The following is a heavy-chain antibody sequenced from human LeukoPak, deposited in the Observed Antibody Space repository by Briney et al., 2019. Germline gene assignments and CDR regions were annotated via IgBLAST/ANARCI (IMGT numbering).Heavy chain of an antibody. CDR3: ARHGVVAGHNWFDP. CDR1: GGSISSYY. V-gene: IGHV4-59*08. D-gene: IGHD6-19*01. J-gene: IGHJ5*02. CDR2: IYYSGST. Sequence: SETLSLTCTVSGGSISSYYWSWIRQPPGKGLEWIGYIYYSGSTNYNPSLKSRVTISVDTSKNQFSLKLSSVTAADTAVYYCARHGVVAGHNWFDPWGQGTLVTVSS.